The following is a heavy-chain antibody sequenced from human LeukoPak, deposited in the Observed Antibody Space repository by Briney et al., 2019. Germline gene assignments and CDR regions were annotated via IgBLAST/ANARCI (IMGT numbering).Heavy chain of an antibody. V-gene: IGHV4-34*01. J-gene: IGHJ4*02. CDR3: ARGSPGGSYYNY. CDR1: GGSFSGYY. CDR2: INHSGST. D-gene: IGHD1-26*01. Sequence: SESLSLTCAVYGGSFSGYYWSWIRQPPGKGLEWIGEINHSGSTNYNPSLKSRVTISVDTSKNQFSLKLSSVTAADTAVYYCARGSPGGSYYNYWGQGTLVTVSS.